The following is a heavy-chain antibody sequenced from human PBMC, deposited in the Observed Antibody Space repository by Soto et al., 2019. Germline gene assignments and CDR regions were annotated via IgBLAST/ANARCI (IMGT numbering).Heavy chain of an antibody. J-gene: IGHJ3*02. CDR3: ATYRKFFQI. CDR2: INHRGST. V-gene: IGHV4-34*01. CDR1: GGSFNAYY. Sequence: SETLSLTCTVFGGSFNAYYWNWIRQPPGKGLEWIGKINHRGSTDYNPSLKSRVTMSVDMSKNQFSLNMTSVTAADTAVYYCATYRKFFQIWGQGTKVTVSS.